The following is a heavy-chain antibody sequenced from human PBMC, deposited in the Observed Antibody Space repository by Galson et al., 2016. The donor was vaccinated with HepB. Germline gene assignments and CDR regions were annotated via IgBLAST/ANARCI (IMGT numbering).Heavy chain of an antibody. J-gene: IGHJ4*02. CDR3: ARAESSSSTLGY. V-gene: IGHV4-4*02. CDR1: GGSFSSSNW. D-gene: IGHD6-6*01. CDR2: IYRSGST. Sequence: ETLSLTCAVSGGSFSSSNWWSWIRQPPGKGLEWVGEIYRSGSTNYIPSLKSRVTISVDKSKNQFSLKLSSVTAADTAVYYCARAESSSSTLGYWGQGTLVTVSS.